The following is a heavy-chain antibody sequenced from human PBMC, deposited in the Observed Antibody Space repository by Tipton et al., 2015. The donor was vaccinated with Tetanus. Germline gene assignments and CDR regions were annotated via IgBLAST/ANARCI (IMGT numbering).Heavy chain of an antibody. CDR2: ISQDASRT. D-gene: IGHD2-21*02. CDR1: GFTFSIHP. Sequence: RSLRLSCTTSGFTFSIHPMHWVRQAPGKGLECPAAISQDASRTYYADSVKGRFSISRDNSRNTLFLEMNSLRVEDTALYYCAREVKGDLDSWGQGTLVTVSS. V-gene: IGHV3-30*01. CDR3: AREVKGDLDS. J-gene: IGHJ4*02.